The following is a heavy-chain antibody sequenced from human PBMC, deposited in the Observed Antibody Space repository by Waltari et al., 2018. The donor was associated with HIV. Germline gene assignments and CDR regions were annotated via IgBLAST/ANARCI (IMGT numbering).Heavy chain of an antibody. D-gene: IGHD6-19*01. CDR1: GYTFTGYY. CDR3: ARDQGGIAVAGTPGDY. J-gene: IGHJ4*02. V-gene: IGHV1-2*02. CDR2: INPNSGGT. Sequence: QVQLVQSGAEVKKHGASVKGYCKASGYTFTGYYMHWVRLSPGQGLEWMGWINPNSGGTNYAQKFQGRVTMTRDTSISTAYMELSRLRSDDTAVYYCARDQGGIAVAGTPGDYWGQGTLVTVSS.